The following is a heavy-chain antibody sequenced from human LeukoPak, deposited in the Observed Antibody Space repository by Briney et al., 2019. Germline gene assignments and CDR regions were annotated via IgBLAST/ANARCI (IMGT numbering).Heavy chain of an antibody. V-gene: IGHV1-18*01. CDR2: IGTYNDNT. Sequence: ASVKVSCKASVYTFTIYGISWVRQAPGQGSEGMGWIGTYNDNTKYAEKFQGRVTMTSDTSTSTAYMELRSLRSDDTAVYYCARDDIEYCSPTSCGWFDPWGQGTLVTVSS. CDR1: VYTFTIYG. CDR3: ARDDIEYCSPTSCGWFDP. D-gene: IGHD2-2*01. J-gene: IGHJ5*02.